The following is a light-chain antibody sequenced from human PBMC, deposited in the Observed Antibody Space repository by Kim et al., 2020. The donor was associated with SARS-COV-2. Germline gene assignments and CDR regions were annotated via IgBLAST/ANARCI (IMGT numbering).Light chain of an antibody. Sequence: SVSLGDRATLSCRASQSVSSNLAWYQQKPGQPPRLLIYGASTRDTGVPARFSGSGSGTEFTLTITTLQSEDFAVYFCQHYNDCLYTFGQGTKLEI. CDR1: QSVSSN. V-gene: IGKV3-15*01. CDR3: QHYNDCLYT. CDR2: GAS. J-gene: IGKJ2*01.